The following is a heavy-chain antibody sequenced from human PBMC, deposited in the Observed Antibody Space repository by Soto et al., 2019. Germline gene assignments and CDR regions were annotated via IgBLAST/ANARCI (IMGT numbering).Heavy chain of an antibody. V-gene: IGHV3-23*01. J-gene: IGHJ2*01. CDR1: GFTFSDYA. CDR3: AKVAGGLGYFDL. Sequence: GGSLRLSCVASGFTFSDYAMTWVRQAPGKGLEWVATISATGGNIEYTDSLKGRFTISRDNSKNTLYLQLNGLTSDDTAVHYCAKVAGGLGYFDLWGRGTLVTVS. D-gene: IGHD3-16*01. CDR2: ISATGGNI.